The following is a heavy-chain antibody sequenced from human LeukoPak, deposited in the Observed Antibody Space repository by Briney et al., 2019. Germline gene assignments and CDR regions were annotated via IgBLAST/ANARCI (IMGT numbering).Heavy chain of an antibody. J-gene: IGHJ4*02. CDR2: IYYSGST. Sequence: SETLSLTCAVYGGSISSYYWSWIRQPPGKGLEWIGYIYYSGSTNYNPSLKSRVTISVDTSKNQFSLKLSSVTAADTAVYYCARDLAVAGTHFDYWGQGTLVTVSS. CDR1: GGSISSYY. D-gene: IGHD6-19*01. CDR3: ARDLAVAGTHFDY. V-gene: IGHV4-59*01.